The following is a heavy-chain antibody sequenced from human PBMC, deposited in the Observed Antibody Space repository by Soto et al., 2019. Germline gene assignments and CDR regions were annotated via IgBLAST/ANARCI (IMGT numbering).Heavy chain of an antibody. CDR1: GFTFSSYA. V-gene: IGHV3-23*01. Sequence: EVQLLESGGGLVQPGWSLRLSCAASGFTFSSYAMSWVRQAPGKGLEWVSTITGSGGSTYYADSVRGRFTISRDNSKNTLYLQMNSLRAADTAVYYCAKGQVVVAATDIDYWGQGTLVTVSS. CDR3: AKGQVVVAATDIDY. J-gene: IGHJ4*02. CDR2: ITGSGGST. D-gene: IGHD2-15*01.